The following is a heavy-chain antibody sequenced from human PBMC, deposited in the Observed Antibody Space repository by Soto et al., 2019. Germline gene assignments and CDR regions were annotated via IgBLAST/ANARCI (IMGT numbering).Heavy chain of an antibody. D-gene: IGHD3-16*02. V-gene: IGHV3-30*01. J-gene: IGHJ4*02. CDR2: ISFDSSNK. Sequence: QVQLVESGGGVVQPGRSLRLSCAGSGFSFSSYTMHWVHQAPGKGLEWVALISFDSSNKFYADSVKGRFSISRDNSKNTLYLQMDSLRPDDTALYYCARDRLRLGELSLIGYFDYWGQGTLVTVSS. CDR1: GFSFSSYT. CDR3: ARDRLRLGELSLIGYFDY.